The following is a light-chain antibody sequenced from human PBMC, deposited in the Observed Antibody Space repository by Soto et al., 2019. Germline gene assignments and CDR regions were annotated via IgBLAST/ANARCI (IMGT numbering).Light chain of an antibody. CDR1: QGISNY. Sequence: DIQMTQSPSSLSASVGDRVTIPCRASQGISNYLAWDQQKPGKVPKLLIYAASTLQSGVPSRFSGSGSGTDVTLTISRLQPEDVATYYWQKYNRAPWTFGQGTKVEIK. CDR2: AAS. CDR3: QKYNRAPWT. V-gene: IGKV1-27*01. J-gene: IGKJ1*01.